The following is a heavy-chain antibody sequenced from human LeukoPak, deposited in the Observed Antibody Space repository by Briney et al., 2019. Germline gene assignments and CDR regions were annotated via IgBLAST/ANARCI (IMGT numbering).Heavy chain of an antibody. Sequence: GRSLRLSCAASGFTFDDYAMNWVRQAPGKGLEWVSGINKNSGTIGYADSVKGRFTISRDNAKNSLYLQMNSLRPEDTALYYCASDKGWYALHIWDQGTMVTVSS. CDR2: INKNSGTI. CDR3: ASDKGWYALHI. D-gene: IGHD2-15*01. J-gene: IGHJ3*02. V-gene: IGHV3-9*01. CDR1: GFTFDDYA.